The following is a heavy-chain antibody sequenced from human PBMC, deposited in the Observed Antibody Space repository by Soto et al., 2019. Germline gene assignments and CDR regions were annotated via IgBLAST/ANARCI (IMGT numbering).Heavy chain of an antibody. CDR3: ASGYSHDAFDI. CDR2: IYYSGST. Sequence: SETLSLTCTVSGGSISSYYWSWIRQPPGKGLEWIAEIYYSGSTNYNPSLKSRVTISGDKSKNQFSLKLSSVTAADTAVYYCASGYSHDAFDIWGQGTMVTVSS. CDR1: GGSISSYY. V-gene: IGHV4-59*12. D-gene: IGHD5-18*01. J-gene: IGHJ3*02.